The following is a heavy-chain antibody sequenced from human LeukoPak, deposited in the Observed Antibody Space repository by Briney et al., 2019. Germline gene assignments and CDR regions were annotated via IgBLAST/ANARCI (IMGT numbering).Heavy chain of an antibody. CDR3: ARVGVLLWFGENYYMDV. CDR2: INWNGGST. J-gene: IGHJ6*03. Sequence: GGSLRLSCAASGFTFDDYGMSWVRQAPGKGLEWVSGINWNGGSTGYADSVEGRFTISRDNAKNSLYLQMNSLRAEDTALYYCARVGVLLWFGENYYMDVWGKGTTVTVSS. CDR1: GFTFDDYG. V-gene: IGHV3-20*04. D-gene: IGHD3-10*01.